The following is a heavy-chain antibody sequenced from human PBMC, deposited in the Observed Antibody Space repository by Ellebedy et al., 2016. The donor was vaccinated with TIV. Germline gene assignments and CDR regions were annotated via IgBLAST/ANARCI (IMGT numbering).Heavy chain of an antibody. CDR2: IIPIFGTA. J-gene: IGHJ4*02. Sequence: SVKVSXXASGGTFSSYAISWVRQAPGQGLEWMGGIIPIFGTANYAQKFQGRVTITADESTSTAYMELSSLRSEDTAVYYCARGGGNSSGYYLYYFDYWGQGTLVTVSS. D-gene: IGHD3-22*01. V-gene: IGHV1-69*13. CDR1: GGTFSSYA. CDR3: ARGGGNSSGYYLYYFDY.